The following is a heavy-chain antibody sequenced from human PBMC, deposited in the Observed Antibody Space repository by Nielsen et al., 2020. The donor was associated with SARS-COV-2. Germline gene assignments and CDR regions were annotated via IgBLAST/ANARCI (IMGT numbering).Heavy chain of an antibody. CDR1: GFTFDDYA. D-gene: IGHD2-15*01. J-gene: IGHJ5*02. Sequence: GGSLRLSCAASGFTFDDYAMHWVRQAPGKGLEWVSGISWNSGSIGYADSVKGRFTISRDNAKNSLYLQMNSLRAEDTALYYCAKDNKEGYCSGGSCYSFGVGWFDPWGQGTLVTVSS. CDR2: ISWNSGSI. V-gene: IGHV3-9*01. CDR3: AKDNKEGYCSGGSCYSFGVGWFDP.